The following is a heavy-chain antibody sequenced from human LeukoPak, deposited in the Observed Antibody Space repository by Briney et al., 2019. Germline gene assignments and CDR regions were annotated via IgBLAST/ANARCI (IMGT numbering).Heavy chain of an antibody. CDR3: ARGGITIFGVGHHMDV. J-gene: IGHJ6*03. V-gene: IGHV1-18*01. CDR1: GYTFTSYG. D-gene: IGHD3-3*01. CDR2: ISAYNGNT. Sequence: ASVKVSCKASGYTFTSYGISWVRQAPGQGLERMGWISAYNGNTNYAQKLQGRVTMTTDTSTSTAYMELRSLRSDDTAVYYCARGGITIFGVGHHMDVWGKGTTVTVSS.